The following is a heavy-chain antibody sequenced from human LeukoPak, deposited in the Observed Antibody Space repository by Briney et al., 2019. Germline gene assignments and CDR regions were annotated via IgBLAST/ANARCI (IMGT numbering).Heavy chain of an antibody. CDR1: GGSMRNYY. CDR3: ARDAPTAYCSGGSCYFDY. D-gene: IGHD2-15*01. Sequence: SETLSLTCTVSGGSMRNYYWSWIRQPAGKGLEWIGRIYTSGSTNYNPSLKSRVTMSIDTSKNQFSLKLSSVTAADTAVYYCARDAPTAYCSGGSCYFDYWGQGTLVTVSS. J-gene: IGHJ4*02. CDR2: IYTSGST. V-gene: IGHV4-4*07.